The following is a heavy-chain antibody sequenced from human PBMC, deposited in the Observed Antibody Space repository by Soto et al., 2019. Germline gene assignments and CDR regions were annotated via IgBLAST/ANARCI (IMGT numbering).Heavy chain of an antibody. D-gene: IGHD3-22*01. J-gene: IGHJ4*02. V-gene: IGHV1-69*13. Sequence: ASVKVSCKASGGTFSSYAISWVRQAPGQGLEWMGGIIPIFGTANYAQKFQGRVTITADESTSTAYMELSSLRSEDTAVYYCARGLGDYYDSSGYPYYFDYWGQGTLVPVS. CDR3: ARGLGDYYDSSGYPYYFDY. CDR2: IIPIFGTA. CDR1: GGTFSSYA.